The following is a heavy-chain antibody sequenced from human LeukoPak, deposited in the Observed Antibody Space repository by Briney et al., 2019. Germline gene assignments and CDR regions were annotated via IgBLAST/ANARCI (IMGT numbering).Heavy chain of an antibody. J-gene: IGHJ4*02. CDR2: ISASGGTT. D-gene: IGHD3-10*01. CDR1: GFIFSSYA. Sequence: GGSLRLSCAACGFIFSSYAMSWVRQAPGKGLEWVSVISASGGTTYYADSVKGRFTISRDNSKNTLYLQMNSLRAEDTAVYYCAKTITGSYFRLDYWGQGTLVTVSS. CDR3: AKTITGSYFRLDY. V-gene: IGHV3-23*01.